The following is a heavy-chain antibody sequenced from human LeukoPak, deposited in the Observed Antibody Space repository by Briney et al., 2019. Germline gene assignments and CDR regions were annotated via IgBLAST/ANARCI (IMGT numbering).Heavy chain of an antibody. CDR3: ARLYYDSSGYYQICYFDY. D-gene: IGHD3-22*01. CDR2: IYYSGST. Sequence: SETLSLTRTASGCTISSSSYYWVRNRQPPGQGLEWIGSIYYSGSTYYNPSLKSRVTISVDTSKNQFSLNLSSVTAADTAVYYCARLYYDSSGYYQICYFDYWGQGTLVTVSS. V-gene: IGHV4-39*01. J-gene: IGHJ4*02. CDR1: GCTISSSSYY.